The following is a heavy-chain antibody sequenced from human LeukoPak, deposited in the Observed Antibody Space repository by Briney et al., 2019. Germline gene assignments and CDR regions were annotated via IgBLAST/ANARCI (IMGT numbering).Heavy chain of an antibody. J-gene: IGHJ6*02. CDR2: IYSGGST. CDR3: AREAKSTMSWGYYYGMDV. D-gene: IGHD3-10*02. V-gene: IGHV3-66*01. Sequence: GRSLRLSCAASGFTFSTYGMHWVRQAPGKGLEWVAVIYSGGSTYYADSVKGRFTISTDNSKNTLYLQMNSLRAEDTAVYYCAREAKSTMSWGYYYGMDVWGQGTTVTVSS. CDR1: GFTFSTYG.